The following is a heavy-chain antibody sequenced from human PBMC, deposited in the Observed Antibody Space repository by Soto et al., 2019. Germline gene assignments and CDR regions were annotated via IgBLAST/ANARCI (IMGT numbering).Heavy chain of an antibody. J-gene: IGHJ4*02. D-gene: IGHD2-8*01. CDR3: AREDVLTKWYFDN. CDR2: TSSDGGTK. V-gene: IGHV3-30-3*01. Sequence: QVQLLESGGGVVQPGGSVRLSYETSGFTFTGYSMHWFRQAPGKGLEWVAVTSSDGGTKFYADSVKGRFTVSRDNSRKTLFLEMNSLRPEDTGIYYCAREDVLTKWYFDNWGQGILVTVSS. CDR1: GFTFTGYS.